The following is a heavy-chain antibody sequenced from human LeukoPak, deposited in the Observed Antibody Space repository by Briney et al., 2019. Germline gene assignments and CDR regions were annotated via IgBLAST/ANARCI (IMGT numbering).Heavy chain of an antibody. CDR3: AREPGEGHSTLMEYYYSMDV. Sequence: PGRSLRLSCAASGFTFSSYAMHWVRQAPGKGLEWVAVISYDGSNKYYADSVKGRFTISRDNSKNTLYLQMNSLRAEDTAVYYCAREPGEGHSTLMEYYYSMDVWGQGTTVTVSS. CDR2: ISYDGSNK. J-gene: IGHJ6*02. D-gene: IGHD3-10*01. V-gene: IGHV3-30-3*01. CDR1: GFTFSSYA.